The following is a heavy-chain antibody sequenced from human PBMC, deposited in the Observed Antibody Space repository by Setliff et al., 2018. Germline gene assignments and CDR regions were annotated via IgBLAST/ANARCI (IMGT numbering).Heavy chain of an antibody. CDR3: ARSSYYASGNSHNYYMDV. CDR1: GDSISGHY. D-gene: IGHD3-10*01. V-gene: IGHV4-59*08. Sequence: SETLSLTCAVSGDSISGHYWSWIRQPPGKGLEWIGYFYHSGSTNYNPSLKGRVTMTSDTSRNQLSLKLTSVSAADTAIYYCARSSYYASGNSHNYYMDVWGKGTAVTVSS. CDR2: FYHSGST. J-gene: IGHJ6*03.